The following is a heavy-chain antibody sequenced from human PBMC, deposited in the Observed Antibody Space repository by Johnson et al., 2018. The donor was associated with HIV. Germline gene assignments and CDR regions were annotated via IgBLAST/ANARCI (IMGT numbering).Heavy chain of an antibody. J-gene: IGHJ3*02. D-gene: IGHD3-16*01. CDR1: GFTFSSYA. V-gene: IGHV3-30*14. CDR3: ARDGVAGAFDI. CDR2: ISYDGSNK. Sequence: MLLVESGGGVVQPGRSLRLSCAASGFTFSSYAMHWVRQAPGKGLEWVAVISYDGSNKYYADSVKGRFTISRDNSKNTLYLQMNSLRAEDTAVYYCARDGVAGAFDIWGQGTMVTVSS.